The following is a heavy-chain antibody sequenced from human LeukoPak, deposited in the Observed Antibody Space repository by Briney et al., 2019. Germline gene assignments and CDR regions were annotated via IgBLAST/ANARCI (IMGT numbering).Heavy chain of an antibody. J-gene: IGHJ5*01. V-gene: IGHV3-21*05. D-gene: IGHD2-2*01. CDR1: GFIFSSHS. Sequence: PGGSLRLSCAASGFIFSSHSMNWVRQAPGKGLEWVSYINGVGSSSSTNYADAVKGRFTISKDNAKNTLYLQMNSLRVDDTAVYYCGRGEVPAAVDSWGQGTLVTVSS. CDR3: GRGEVPAAVDS. CDR2: INGVGSSSST.